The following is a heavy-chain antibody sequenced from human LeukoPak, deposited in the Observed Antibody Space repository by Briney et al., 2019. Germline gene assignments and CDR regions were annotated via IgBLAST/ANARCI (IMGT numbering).Heavy chain of an antibody. CDR2: ISSSSSYI. V-gene: IGHV3-21*01. CDR1: RFPLMRYS. J-gene: IGHJ2*01. CDR3: ARDLTYSSSPPGWYFDL. D-gene: IGHD6-6*01. Sequence: PGGSLSLSCVVSRFPLMRYSLKRVRPAPGEGLEWVSSISSSSSYIYYADSVKGRFTISRDNAKNSLYLQMNSLRAEDTALYYCARDLTYSSSPPGWYFDLWGRGALVTVSS.